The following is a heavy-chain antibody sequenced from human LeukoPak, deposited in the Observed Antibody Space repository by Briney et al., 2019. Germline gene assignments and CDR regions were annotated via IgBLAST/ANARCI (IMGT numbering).Heavy chain of an antibody. CDR1: GFTFSNAW. J-gene: IGHJ4*02. Sequence: PGGSLRLSCAASGFTFSNAWMSWVRQAPGKGLEWVGRIKSKTDGGTTDYAAPVKGRFTISRDDSINTLYLQMNSLKTEDTAVYYCTTAWYYYDTFDYWGQGTLVTVSS. D-gene: IGHD3-22*01. CDR2: IKSKTDGGTT. V-gene: IGHV3-15*01. CDR3: TTAWYYYDTFDY.